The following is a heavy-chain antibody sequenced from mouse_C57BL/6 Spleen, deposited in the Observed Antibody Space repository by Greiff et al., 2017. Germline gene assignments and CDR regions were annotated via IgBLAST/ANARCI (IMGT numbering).Heavy chain of an antibody. D-gene: IGHD1-1*01. CDR1: GFTFSSYA. J-gene: IGHJ4*01. CDR2: ISDGGSYT. V-gene: IGHV5-4*01. Sequence: EVKVVESGGGLVKPGGSLKLSCAASGFTFSSYAMSWVRQTPEKRLEWVATISDGGSYTYYPDNVKGRFTISRDNAKNNLYLQMSHLKSEDTAMYYCARDPNYGSRDYYAMDYWGQGTSVTVSS. CDR3: ARDPNYGSRDYYAMDY.